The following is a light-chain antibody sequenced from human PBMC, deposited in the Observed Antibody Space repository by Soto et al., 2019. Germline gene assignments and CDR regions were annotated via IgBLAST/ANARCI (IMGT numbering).Light chain of an antibody. V-gene: IGKV3-20*01. Sequence: EIVLTQSPGILSLSPGERATLSCRASQSVSSNHLAWYRRKTGQAPRLLIYGASYRATDIPGRFSGSGSGTDFTLTITRLEPEDFAVYYCQQYGSSPPTFGPGTRVEIK. CDR3: QQYGSSPPT. J-gene: IGKJ1*01. CDR2: GAS. CDR1: QSVSSNH.